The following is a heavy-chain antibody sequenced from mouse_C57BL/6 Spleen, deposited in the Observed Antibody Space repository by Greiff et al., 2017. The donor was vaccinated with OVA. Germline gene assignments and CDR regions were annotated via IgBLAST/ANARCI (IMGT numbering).Heavy chain of an antibody. CDR3: AAYYGSSFDYFDY. CDR2: IYPGDGDT. D-gene: IGHD1-1*01. Sequence: VQLVESGAELVKPGASVKISCKASGYAFSSYWMNWVKQRPGKGLEWIGQIYPGDGDTNYNGKFKGKATLTADKSSSTAYMQLSSLTSEDSAVYFCAAYYGSSFDYFDYWGQGTTLTVSS. CDR1: GYAFSSYW. V-gene: IGHV1-80*01. J-gene: IGHJ2*01.